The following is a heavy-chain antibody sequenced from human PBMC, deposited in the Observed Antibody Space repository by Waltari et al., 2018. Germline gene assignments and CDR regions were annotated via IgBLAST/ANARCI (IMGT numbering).Heavy chain of an antibody. CDR3: ARGIHSSGWRYYFDY. CDR1: GYTFTGYY. J-gene: IGHJ4*02. V-gene: IGHV1-2*04. CDR2: INPNSGGT. Sequence: QVQLVQSGAEVKKPGASVKVSCKASGYTFTGYYMHWVRQAPGQGLEWMGWINPNSGGTNYAQKFQGWVTMTRDTSISTAYMELSRLRSDDTAVYYCARGIHSSGWRYYFDYWGQGTLVTVSS. D-gene: IGHD6-19*01.